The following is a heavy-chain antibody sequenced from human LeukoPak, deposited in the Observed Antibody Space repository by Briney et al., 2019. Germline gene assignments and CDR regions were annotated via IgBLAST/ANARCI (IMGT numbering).Heavy chain of an antibody. Sequence: ASVKVSCKASGYTFTDYYIHWVRQAPGHGLEWMGWVNPHSGGTNFAQKFQGRVTMTRDTSISTAYMELSRLRSDDTAVYYCARDRDGSGSYNFDYWGQGTLVTVSS. CDR2: VNPHSGGT. J-gene: IGHJ4*02. V-gene: IGHV1-2*02. D-gene: IGHD3-10*01. CDR1: GYTFTDYY. CDR3: ARDRDGSGSYNFDY.